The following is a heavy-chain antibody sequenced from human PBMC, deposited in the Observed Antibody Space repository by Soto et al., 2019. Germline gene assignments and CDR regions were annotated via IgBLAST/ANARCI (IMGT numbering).Heavy chain of an antibody. V-gene: IGHV4-59*01. CDR3: ARDRKLVIPGNYYYYGMDV. Sequence: SETLSLTCSVSGGSIRDYFWTWIRQPPGKGLEWIGYISSSGTINYNSSLKSRVTISLDTSRNHFSLKLSSVTAADTAVYFCARDRKLVIPGNYYYYGMDVWGQGTTVTVSS. CDR2: ISSSGTI. D-gene: IGHD3-9*01. J-gene: IGHJ6*02. CDR1: GGSIRDYF.